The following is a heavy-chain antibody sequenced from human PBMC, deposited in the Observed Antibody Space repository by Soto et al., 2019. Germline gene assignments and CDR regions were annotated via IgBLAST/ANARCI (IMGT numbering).Heavy chain of an antibody. D-gene: IGHD6-19*01. Sequence: GESLKISCKGSGYSFTSYWIGWVRQMPGKGLEWMGIIYPGDSDTRYSPSFQGQVTISANKSISTAYLQWSSLEASDTAMYYCARHSYSSGWYVYYGMDVWGQGTTVTVSS. CDR3: ARHSYSSGWYVYYGMDV. CDR1: GYSFTSYW. V-gene: IGHV5-51*01. CDR2: IYPGDSDT. J-gene: IGHJ6*02.